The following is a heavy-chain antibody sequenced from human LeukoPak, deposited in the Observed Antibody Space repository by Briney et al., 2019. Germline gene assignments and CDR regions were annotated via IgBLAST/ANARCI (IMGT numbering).Heavy chain of an antibody. V-gene: IGHV4-4*07. CDR2: IYTSGST. CDR3: ARHAAITMVRGVARGYYYYMDV. Sequence: SETLSLTCTVSGGSISSYYWSWIRQPAGKGLEWIGRIYTSGSTNYNPSPKSRVTISVDTSKNQFSLKLSSVTGADTAVYYCARHAAITMVRGVARGYYYYMDVWGKGTTVTISS. D-gene: IGHD3-10*01. CDR1: GGSISSYY. J-gene: IGHJ6*03.